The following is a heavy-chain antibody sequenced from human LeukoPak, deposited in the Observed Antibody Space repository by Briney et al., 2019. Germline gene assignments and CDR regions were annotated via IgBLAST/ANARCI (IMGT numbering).Heavy chain of an antibody. D-gene: IGHD1-26*01. V-gene: IGHV1-2*02. CDR3: ARGIVGATGNFDY. Sequence: ASVKVSCKASGYTFTRYYMHWVRQAPGQGLEWMGWINPNSGGTNYAQKFQGRVTMTRDTSISTAYMELSRLRSDDTAVYYCARGIVGATGNFDYWGQGTLVTVSS. CDR1: GYTFTRYY. J-gene: IGHJ4*02. CDR2: INPNSGGT.